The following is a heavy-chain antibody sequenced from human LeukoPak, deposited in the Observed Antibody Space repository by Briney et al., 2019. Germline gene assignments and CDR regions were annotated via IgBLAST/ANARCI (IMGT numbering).Heavy chain of an antibody. CDR2: IYPGDPDT. CDR1: GYSFTSHW. J-gene: IGHJ1*01. CDR3: ARLVTVPGQWLVRGRPAEYFQH. V-gene: IGHV5-51*01. Sequence: KAGESLKISCKGSGYSFTSHWIGWVRQMPGKGLEWMGIIYPGDPDTRYSPSFQGQVTMSVDKSISTAYLQWSSLKASDTAIYFCARLVTVPGQWLVRGRPAEYFQHWGQGTLVTVSS. D-gene: IGHD6-19*01.